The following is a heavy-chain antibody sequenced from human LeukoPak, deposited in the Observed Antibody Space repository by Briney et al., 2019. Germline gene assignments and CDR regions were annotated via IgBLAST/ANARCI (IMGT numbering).Heavy chain of an antibody. J-gene: IGHJ4*02. CDR1: GFTFSSYW. Sequence: GGSLRLSCAASGFTFSSYWMSWVRQAPGKGLEWVANIKQDGSEKYYVDSVKGRFTISRDNAKNSLYLQMNSLRAEDTAVYYCARDPGGRKEWLKPGYFDYWGQGTLVTVSS. CDR3: ARDPGGRKEWLKPGYFDY. D-gene: IGHD3-3*01. CDR2: IKQDGSEK. V-gene: IGHV3-7*01.